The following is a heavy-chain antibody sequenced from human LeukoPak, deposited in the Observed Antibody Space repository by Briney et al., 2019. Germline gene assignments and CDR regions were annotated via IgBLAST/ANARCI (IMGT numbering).Heavy chain of an antibody. D-gene: IGHD3-10*01. CDR3: ARPNYYGSESYSFDY. J-gene: IGHJ4*02. CDR2: INPSGGST. Sequence: ASVQVSCKASGSTFTTYFIHWVRQAPGQGLEWMGVINPSGGSTSYAQNFQGRLTMTRDTSTSTVYMELSSLRSEDTALYYCARPNYYGSESYSFDYWGQGTLVTVSS. CDR1: GSTFTTYF. V-gene: IGHV1-46*01.